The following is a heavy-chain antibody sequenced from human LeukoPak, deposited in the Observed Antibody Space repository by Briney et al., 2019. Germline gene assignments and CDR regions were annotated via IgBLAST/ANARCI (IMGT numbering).Heavy chain of an antibody. D-gene: IGHD3-10*01. CDR2: IYHSGGT. V-gene: IGHV4-30-2*01. CDR1: SGSISSGGYY. Sequence: SETLSLTCTVSSGSISSGGYYWSWIRQPPGKGLDWIGYIYHSGGTYYNPSLKSRVTISVDRSKNQFSLKLSSVTAADTAVYYCARGIGSGSYWFDAWGQGTLVTVSS. J-gene: IGHJ5*02. CDR3: ARGIGSGSYWFDA.